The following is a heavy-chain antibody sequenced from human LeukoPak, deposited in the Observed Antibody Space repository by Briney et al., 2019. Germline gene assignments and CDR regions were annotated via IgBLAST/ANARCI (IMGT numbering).Heavy chain of an antibody. D-gene: IGHD1-26*01. CDR3: ARGADSGSYSDY. V-gene: IGHV3-7*04. CDR1: GFTFSTYW. CDR2: IKQDGSEK. Sequence: GGSLRLSCAASGFTFSTYWMSWVRQAPGKGLEWVANIKQDGSEKHYVDSVKGRFTISRDNAKNSLYLQMSSLRAEDTAVYYCARGADSGSYSDYWGQGTLVTVSS. J-gene: IGHJ4*02.